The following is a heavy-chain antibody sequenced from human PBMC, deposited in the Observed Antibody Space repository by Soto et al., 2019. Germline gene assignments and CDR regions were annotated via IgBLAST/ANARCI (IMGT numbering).Heavy chain of an antibody. CDR1: GFTFDDYA. Sequence: EVQLVESGGGLVQPGRSLRLSCAASGFTFDDYAMHWVRQLPGKGLEWVSGISWNSGSIGYADSAKGRFTISRDNAKNSLYLQMNNLRAEDTAFYYCAKDISTGTTTFSWFDPWGQGTLVTVSS. CDR3: AKDISTGTTTFSWFDP. V-gene: IGHV3-9*01. D-gene: IGHD1-1*01. CDR2: ISWNSGSI. J-gene: IGHJ5*02.